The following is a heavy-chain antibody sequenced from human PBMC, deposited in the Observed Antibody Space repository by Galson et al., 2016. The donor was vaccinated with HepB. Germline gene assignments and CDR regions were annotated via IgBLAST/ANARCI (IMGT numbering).Heavy chain of an antibody. CDR3: ARGGMPAAGTGGWFDP. CDR1: GGSIISYY. J-gene: IGHJ5*02. D-gene: IGHD6-13*01. Sequence: SETLSLTCTVSGGSIISYYWSWIRQSPGKGLECIGYIYYSGSTNYNPSLNSRATMSVDTSKNQFSLKLYSVTAGDTAVYYCARGGMPAAGTGGWFDPWGQGTLVTVSS. V-gene: IGHV4-59*01. CDR2: IYYSGST.